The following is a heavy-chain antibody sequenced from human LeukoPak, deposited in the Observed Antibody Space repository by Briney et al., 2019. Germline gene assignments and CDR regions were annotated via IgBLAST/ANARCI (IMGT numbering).Heavy chain of an antibody. CDR2: VSSDGSNK. D-gene: IGHD2-15*01. CDR1: GLTFSRYG. V-gene: IGHV3-33*08. J-gene: IGHJ5*02. Sequence: PGGSLRLSCAASGLTFSRYGMHWVRQAPGKGLERVAVVSSDGSNKYYADSVTGRFTISRDNAKNSLYLQMNSLRGEDTAVYYCARDRGWGPLSGWFDPWGQGTLVTVSS. CDR3: ARDRGWGPLSGWFDP.